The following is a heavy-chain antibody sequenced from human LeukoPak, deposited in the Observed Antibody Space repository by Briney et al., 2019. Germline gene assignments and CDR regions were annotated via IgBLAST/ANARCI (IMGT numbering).Heavy chain of an antibody. V-gene: IGHV4-39*07. J-gene: IGHJ6*02. CDR1: GGSISSSSYY. D-gene: IGHD3-10*01. CDR3: ARCSKPPTYYYGSGTKTPYYYYYGMDV. CDR2: INHSGST. Sequence: SETLSLTCTVSGGSISSSSYYWSWIRQPPGKGLEWIGEINHSGSTNYNPSLKSRVTISVDTSKNQFSLKLSSVTAADTAVYYCARCSKPPTYYYGSGTKTPYYYYYGMDVWGQGTTVTVSS.